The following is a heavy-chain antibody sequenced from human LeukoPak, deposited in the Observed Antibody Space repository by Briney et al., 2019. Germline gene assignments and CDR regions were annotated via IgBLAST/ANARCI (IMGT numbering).Heavy chain of an antibody. D-gene: IGHD6-13*01. J-gene: IGHJ4*02. CDR1: GFTFSSCA. CDR3: AKTPASQTYSSSWYYFDY. V-gene: IGHV3-23*01. CDR2: ISGSGGST. Sequence: GGSLRLSCAASGFTFSSCAMSWVRQAPGKGLEWVSAISGSGGSTYYADSVKGRFTISRDNSKNTLYLQMNSLRAEDTAVYYCAKTPASQTYSSSWYYFDYWGQGTLVTVSS.